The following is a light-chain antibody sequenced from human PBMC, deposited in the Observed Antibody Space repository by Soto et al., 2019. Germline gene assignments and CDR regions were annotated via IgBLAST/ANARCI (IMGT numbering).Light chain of an antibody. V-gene: IGKV1-5*03. CDR1: QRINVW. CDR2: EES. J-gene: IGKJ2*01. CDR3: KYYGT. Sequence: DIQVTQSPSTLSASVGDRVTVTCRASQRINVWLAWYQQKPGKAPKLLIREESSLHPGVPSRFRGSGSGTEFTLTVNRLQPDDFATYYYKYYGTFGHRTKLEIK.